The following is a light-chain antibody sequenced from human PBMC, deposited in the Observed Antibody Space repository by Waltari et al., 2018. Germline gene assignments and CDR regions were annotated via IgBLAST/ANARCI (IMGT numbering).Light chain of an antibody. V-gene: IGLV1-47*01. J-gene: IGLJ3*02. CDR1: SSNIESNY. CDR2: RNN. CDR3: AAWDDSLSAWV. Sequence: QSVLTQPPSASGTPGQRVTISCSGSSSNIESNYVYWYQQPPGTAPKLLIYRNNQRPSGVPDRFSGAKSGTSASLAIRGLRSEDEADYYCAAWDDSLSAWVFGGGTKLTVL.